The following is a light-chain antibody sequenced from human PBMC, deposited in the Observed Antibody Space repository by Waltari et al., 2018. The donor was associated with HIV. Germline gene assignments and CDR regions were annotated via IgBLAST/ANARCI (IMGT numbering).Light chain of an antibody. CDR3: AAWDDSLNGLV. J-gene: IGLJ1*01. CDR1: SSNIGSNT. CDR2: SNN. Sequence: QSVLTQPPSASGPPGHRVTISCSGSSSNIGSNTVNWYQQLPGTAPKLLIYSNNQRPSGVPDRFSGSKSGTSASLAISGLQSEDEADYYCAAWDDSLNGLVFGTGTKVTVL. V-gene: IGLV1-44*01.